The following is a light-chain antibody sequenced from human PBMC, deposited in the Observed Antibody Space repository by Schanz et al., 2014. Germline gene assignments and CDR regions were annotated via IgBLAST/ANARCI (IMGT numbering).Light chain of an antibody. J-gene: IGKJ5*01. CDR2: GAS. CDR3: QQRSKPIT. Sequence: EIVLTQSPGTLSLSPGDRATLSCRASQSVSSSYLAWYQQKPGQAPRLLICGASSRATGIPDRFSGSGSGTDFTLTISSLEPEDFAVYYCQQRSKPITFGQGTRLEIK. V-gene: IGKV3D-20*02. CDR1: QSVSSSY.